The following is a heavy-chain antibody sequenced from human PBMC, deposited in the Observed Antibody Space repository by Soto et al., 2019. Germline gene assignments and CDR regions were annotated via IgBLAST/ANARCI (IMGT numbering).Heavy chain of an antibody. D-gene: IGHD1-26*01. V-gene: IGHV1-18*01. CDR3: ARDAAVGLFDY. Sequence: GGSVKGSRKTSGGPFSNYGISWVRQAPGQGLEWMGWINPYNGNTKYAQKLQGRVTMTTDTSTSTAYMELRSLRSDDTAVYYCARDAAVGLFDYWGQGTLVTVSS. J-gene: IGHJ4*02. CDR1: GGPFSNYG. CDR2: INPYNGNT.